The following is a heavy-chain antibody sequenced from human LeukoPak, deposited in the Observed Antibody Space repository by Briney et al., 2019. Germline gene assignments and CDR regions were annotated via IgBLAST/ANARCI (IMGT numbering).Heavy chain of an antibody. CDR2: IYSGGST. V-gene: IGHV3-53*01. Sequence: GGSLRLSCAASGFTVSTTYMSWVRQAPGKGLEWVSIIYSGGSTYYADSVKGRFTISRDNSKNTVYLQMNSLRAEDTAVYYCAKVSHRVTGYFDYWGQGTLVTVSS. CDR1: GFTVSTTY. J-gene: IGHJ4*02. D-gene: IGHD2-21*02. CDR3: AKVSHRVTGYFDY.